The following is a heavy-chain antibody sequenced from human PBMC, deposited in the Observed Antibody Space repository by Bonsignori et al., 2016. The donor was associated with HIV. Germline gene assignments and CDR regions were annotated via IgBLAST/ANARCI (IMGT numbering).Heavy chain of an antibody. J-gene: IGHJ3*01. D-gene: IGHD4-17*01. CDR2: ISWNSDRA. Sequence: VRQAPGKGLEWVSDISWNSDRADYEESVEGRFTISRDNARKFLYLEMRSLRLEDTAVYYCAKDKRSAATGALDVWGQGTVVTVSS. V-gene: IGHV3-9*01. CDR3: AKDKRSAATGALDV.